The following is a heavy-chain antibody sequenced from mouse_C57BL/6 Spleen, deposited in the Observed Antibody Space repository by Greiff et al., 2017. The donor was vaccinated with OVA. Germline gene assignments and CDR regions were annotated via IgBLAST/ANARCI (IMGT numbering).Heavy chain of an antibody. D-gene: IGHD1-1*01. Sequence: QVTLKESGPGILQSSQTLSLTCSFSGFSLSTSGMGVSWIRQPSGKGLEWLAHIYWDDDKRYHPSLKSRLTISKDTSRNPVFLKITSVDTADTATYYCARRREYYGWDFDVWGTGTTVTVSS. CDR3: ARRREYYGWDFDV. J-gene: IGHJ1*03. CDR2: IYWDDDK. CDR1: GFSLSTSGMG. V-gene: IGHV8-12*01.